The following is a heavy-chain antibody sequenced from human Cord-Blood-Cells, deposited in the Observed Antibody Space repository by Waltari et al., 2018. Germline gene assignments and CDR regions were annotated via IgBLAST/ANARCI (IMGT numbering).Heavy chain of an antibody. Sequence: QVQLVQSGAEVKKPGSSVKVSCKASGGTFSSYAISWVRQAPGQGLEWMGRIIPILGIANYAQKFQGRVTITADKSTSTAYMELSSLRSEDTDVYYCARDLGSGLIDYWGQGTLVTVSS. CDR1: GGTFSSYA. CDR2: IIPILGIA. J-gene: IGHJ4*02. D-gene: IGHD7-27*01. V-gene: IGHV1-69*09. CDR3: ARDLGSGLIDY.